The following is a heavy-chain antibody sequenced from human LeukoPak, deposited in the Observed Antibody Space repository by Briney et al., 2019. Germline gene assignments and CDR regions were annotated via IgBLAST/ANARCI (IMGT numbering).Heavy chain of an antibody. Sequence: GGSLRLFCAASGFSFSTYYVNWVRQAPGKGLEWVSCISSSSTYIYYADSVRGRLAISRDNAKNSLYLQMNSLRADDTAVYYCVGENHGSFDYWGQGSLVTVSS. CDR1: GFSFSTYY. CDR2: ISSSSTYI. V-gene: IGHV3-21*01. D-gene: IGHD1-14*01. CDR3: VGENHGSFDY. J-gene: IGHJ4*02.